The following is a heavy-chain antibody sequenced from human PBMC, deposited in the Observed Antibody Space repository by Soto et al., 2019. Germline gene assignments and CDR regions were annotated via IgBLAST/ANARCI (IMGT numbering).Heavy chain of an antibody. Sequence: GASVKVSCKTSGYTFSNYGITWVRQAPGQGLGWMGIINPSGGSTSYAQKFQGRVTMTRDTSTSTVYMELSSLRSEDTAVYYCARDRVDGESPGYDYYGMDVWGQGTTVTVSS. D-gene: IGHD4-17*01. CDR2: INPSGGST. V-gene: IGHV1-46*01. CDR3: ARDRVDGESPGYDYYGMDV. J-gene: IGHJ6*02. CDR1: GYTFSNYG.